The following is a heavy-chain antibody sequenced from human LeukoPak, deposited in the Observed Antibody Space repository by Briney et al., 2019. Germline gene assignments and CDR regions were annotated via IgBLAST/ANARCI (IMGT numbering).Heavy chain of an antibody. D-gene: IGHD3-10*01. CDR2: ISSSSSYI. Sequence: GGSLRLSCAASVFTFSSYSMNWVRQAPGKGLEWVSSISSSSSYIYYADSVKGRFTISRDNAKNSLYLQMNSLRAEDTAVYYCARFLGDYAFDIWGQGTMVTVSS. CDR1: VFTFSSYS. J-gene: IGHJ3*02. CDR3: ARFLGDYAFDI. V-gene: IGHV3-21*01.